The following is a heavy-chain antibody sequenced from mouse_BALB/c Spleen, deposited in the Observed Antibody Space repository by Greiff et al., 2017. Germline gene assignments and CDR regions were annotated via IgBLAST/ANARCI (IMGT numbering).Heavy chain of an antibody. CDR3: ARGDRYGDY. CDR2: IDPANGNT. D-gene: IGHD2-14*01. V-gene: IGHV14-3*02. J-gene: IGHJ2*01. Sequence: EVQGVESGAELVKPGASVKLSCTASGFNIKDTYMHWVKQRPEQGLEWIGRIDPANGNTKYDPKFQGKATITADTSSNTAYLQLSSLTSEDTAVYYCARGDRYGDYWGQGTTLTVSS. CDR1: GFNIKDTY.